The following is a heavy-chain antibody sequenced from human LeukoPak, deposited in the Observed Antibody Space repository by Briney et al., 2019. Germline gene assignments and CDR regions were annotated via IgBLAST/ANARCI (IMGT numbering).Heavy chain of an antibody. V-gene: IGHV1-18*01. J-gene: IGHJ4*02. CDR1: GHTFTSYG. CDR2: INAYNGNT. D-gene: IGHD6-13*01. CDR3: TKDLKGGSSWYVGFDY. Sequence: ASVKVSCKASGHTFTSYGISWVPQAPGQGLEWMGWINAYNGNTNYAQKLQGRITMTTDTSTSTTNIEMRSLRSDDTAVHYCTKDLKGGSSWYVGFDYWGQGTLVTVSS.